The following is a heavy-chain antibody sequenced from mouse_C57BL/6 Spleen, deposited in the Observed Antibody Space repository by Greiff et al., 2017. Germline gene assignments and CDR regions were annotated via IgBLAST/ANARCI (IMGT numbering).Heavy chain of an antibody. CDR1: GYTFTSYW. D-gene: IGHD1-1*01. Sequence: QVQLQQSGAELAKPGASVKLSCKASGYTFTSYWMHWVKQRPGQGLEWIGYINPSSGYTKYNQKFKDKDTLTADKSSSTAYMQLSSLTYEDSAVYYCARTFITTVVATSYYAMDYWGQGTSVTVSS. CDR3: ARTFITTVVATSYYAMDY. J-gene: IGHJ4*01. V-gene: IGHV1-7*01. CDR2: INPSSGYT.